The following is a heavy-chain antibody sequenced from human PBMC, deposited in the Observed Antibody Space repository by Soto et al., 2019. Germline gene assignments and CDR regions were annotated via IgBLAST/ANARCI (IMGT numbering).Heavy chain of an antibody. J-gene: IGHJ4*02. CDR3: ARLFSGSQGHYFDF. Sequence: QVELVQSGAEVRKPGASMKISCRTSGYIFTKYYIHWVRQAPGQGLEWMGIIDPSGGGTIYAQKFQDRVTMTRDTSTSIVFMELSSLTSDDTAVFYCARLFSGSQGHYFDFWGQGSLVTVSS. D-gene: IGHD1-26*01. CDR2: IDPSGGGT. V-gene: IGHV1-46*01. CDR1: GYIFTKYY.